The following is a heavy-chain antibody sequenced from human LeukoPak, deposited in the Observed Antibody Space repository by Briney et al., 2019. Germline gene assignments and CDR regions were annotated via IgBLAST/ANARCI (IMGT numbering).Heavy chain of an antibody. D-gene: IGHD6-19*01. CDR3: ASSAGETQWLVQRDAFDI. J-gene: IGHJ3*02. Sequence: SETLSLTCTVSGGSISSSTYYWGWIRQPPGKGLEWIGSINYTGKTYYNPSLKSRVTTSVDTSKDHFSLKLISVTAADTAVYYCASSAGETQWLVQRDAFDIWGQGTMVTVSS. CDR1: GGSISSSTYY. V-gene: IGHV4-39*02. CDR2: INYTGKT.